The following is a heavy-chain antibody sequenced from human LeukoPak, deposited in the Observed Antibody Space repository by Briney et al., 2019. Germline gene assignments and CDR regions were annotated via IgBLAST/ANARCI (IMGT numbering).Heavy chain of an antibody. CDR2: INAGNGNT. J-gene: IGHJ4*02. V-gene: IGHV1-3*01. CDR3: ASVDMGTGYYFDY. Sequence: ASVKVSCKASGYTFTSYAMHWVRQAPRQRLEWMGWINAGNGNTKYSQKFQGRVTITRDTSASTAYMELSSLRSEGTAVYYCASVDMGTGYYFDYWGQGTLVTVSS. D-gene: IGHD5-12*01. CDR1: GYTFTSYA.